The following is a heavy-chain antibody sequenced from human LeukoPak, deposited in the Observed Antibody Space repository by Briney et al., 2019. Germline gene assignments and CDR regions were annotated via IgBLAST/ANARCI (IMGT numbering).Heavy chain of an antibody. Sequence: GRSLRLSCAASGFTFSNYDMHWVRQAPGKGLEWVAVISYDGSNKYYADSVKGRFTVSRDNSKNTVYLQMNSLRAEDTAVYYCAKDREGTTFDNWGQRTLVTVSS. D-gene: IGHD1-7*01. V-gene: IGHV3-30*18. CDR3: AKDREGTTFDN. CDR1: GFTFSNYD. J-gene: IGHJ4*02. CDR2: ISYDGSNK.